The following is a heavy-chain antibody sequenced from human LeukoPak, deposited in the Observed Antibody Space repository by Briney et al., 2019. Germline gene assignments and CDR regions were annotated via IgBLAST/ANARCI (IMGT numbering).Heavy chain of an antibody. V-gene: IGHV3-23*01. J-gene: IGHJ4*02. D-gene: IGHD3-10*01. CDR3: VFGVRGIIPNPFDY. CDR2: ITGSGIDM. CDR1: GFTFSSYC. Sequence: GGSLRLSCAASGFTFSSYCMSWVRLAPGRGLEWVSGITGSGIDMEYADSVKGRFTVSRDNSKSTLYLQMTSLRAEDTGEYYCVFGVRGIIPNPFDYWGQGPLVTVSS.